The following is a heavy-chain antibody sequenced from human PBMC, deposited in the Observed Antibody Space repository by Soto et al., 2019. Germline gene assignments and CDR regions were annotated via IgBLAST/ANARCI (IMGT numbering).Heavy chain of an antibody. Sequence: QVQLQQWGAGLLKPSETLSLTCAVYGGSFSGYYWSWIRQPPGKGLEWIGEINHSGSTNYNPSLKSRVTISVDTSKHQFSLKLSSVTAADTAVYYCARGVAVAGPGYFDYWGQGTLVTVSS. V-gene: IGHV4-34*01. D-gene: IGHD6-19*01. CDR2: INHSGST. J-gene: IGHJ4*02. CDR1: GGSFSGYY. CDR3: ARGVAVAGPGYFDY.